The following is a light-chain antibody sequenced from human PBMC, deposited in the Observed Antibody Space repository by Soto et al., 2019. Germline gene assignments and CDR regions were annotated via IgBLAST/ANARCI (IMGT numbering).Light chain of an antibody. CDR3: SSYTSSSTWV. CDR1: SSDVGGYNY. Sequence: QSVVTQPPSASGTPGQRITISCTGTSSDVGGYNYVSWYQQHPGKAPKLMIYEVSNRPSGVSNRFSGSKSGNTASLTISGLQAEDEADYYCSSYTSSSTWVFGGGTKLTVL. CDR2: EVS. V-gene: IGLV2-14*01. J-gene: IGLJ3*02.